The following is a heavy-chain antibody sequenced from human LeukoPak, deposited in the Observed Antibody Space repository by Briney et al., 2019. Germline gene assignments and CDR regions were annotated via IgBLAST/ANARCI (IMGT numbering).Heavy chain of an antibody. CDR2: ITANTRGRIT. Sequence: GGSLRLSCVTSGFSFSTYDMSWVRQAPGKGLEWVSGITANTRGRITCYADSVKGRFTISRDSSKDTLYLQMNSLRAEDTAVYFCARGGYFSFDYWGQGTLVTVSS. CDR3: ARGGYFSFDY. CDR1: GFSFSTYD. V-gene: IGHV3-23*01. D-gene: IGHD2/OR15-2a*01. J-gene: IGHJ4*02.